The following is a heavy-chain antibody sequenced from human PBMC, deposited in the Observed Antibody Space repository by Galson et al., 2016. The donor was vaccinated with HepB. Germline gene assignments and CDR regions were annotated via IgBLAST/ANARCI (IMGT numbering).Heavy chain of an antibody. CDR1: GDTFSTYA. V-gene: IGHV1-69*13. CDR3: ARGSWLLPFDY. J-gene: IGHJ4*02. Sequence: SVKVSCKAYGDTFSTYAISWVRQAPGQGPEWVGGIIPIYGTVNYAQRFKGRVTITADESTGTASMELSSLRSEDTAVYYCARGSWLLPFDYWGQGTLVTVSS. CDR2: IIPIYGTV. D-gene: IGHD3-22*01.